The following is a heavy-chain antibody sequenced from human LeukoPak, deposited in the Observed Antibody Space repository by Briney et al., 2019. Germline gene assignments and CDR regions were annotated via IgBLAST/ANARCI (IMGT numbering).Heavy chain of an antibody. V-gene: IGHV1-2*02. Sequence: ASVKVSCKASGYTFTGYYMHWVRQAPGQGLEWMGWINPNTGGTNYAQKFQGRVTITADESTSTAYMELSSLRSEDTAVYYCARSVYYYGSGSYEVPFDYWGQGTLVTVSS. D-gene: IGHD3-10*01. J-gene: IGHJ4*02. CDR3: ARSVYYYGSGSYEVPFDY. CDR1: GYTFTGYY. CDR2: INPNTGGT.